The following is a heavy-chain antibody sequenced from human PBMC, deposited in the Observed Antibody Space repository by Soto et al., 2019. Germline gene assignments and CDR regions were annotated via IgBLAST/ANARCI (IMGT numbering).Heavy chain of an antibody. CDR2: ISASGGDT. Sequence: GGSLRLSCAASGFTFSIYAMSWVRQAPGKGLEWVSSISASGGDTFYADSVKGRFTISRDNSKNTLYLQMNILRAEDTAVYYCAKRPSNVDSWGQGTLVTVSS. J-gene: IGHJ4*02. V-gene: IGHV3-23*01. CDR1: GFTFSIYA. D-gene: IGHD1-1*01. CDR3: AKRPSNVDS.